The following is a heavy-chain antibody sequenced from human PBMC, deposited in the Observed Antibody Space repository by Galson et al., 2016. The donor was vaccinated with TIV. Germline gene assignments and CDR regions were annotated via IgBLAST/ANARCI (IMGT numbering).Heavy chain of an antibody. D-gene: IGHD4-11*01. CDR3: ARQGNDYRGRFDP. Sequence: LSLTCTVSGYSISSADYWAWIRQPPERGLAWLGYISHSGSTSYNPSLKTRVSISLDTSRNHFSLNLTSVTAADTAVYFCARQGNDYRGRFDPWGQGMLVTVS. V-gene: IGHV4-38-2*02. J-gene: IGHJ5*02. CDR1: GYSISSADY. CDR2: ISHSGST.